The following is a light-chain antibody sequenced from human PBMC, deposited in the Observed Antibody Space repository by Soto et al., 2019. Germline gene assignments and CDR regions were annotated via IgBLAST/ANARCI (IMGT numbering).Light chain of an antibody. J-gene: IGKJ4*01. CDR3: QQLKTYPPS. Sequence: DIQLTQSPSFLSASVGDRVSITCRASQDIGHYLAWYQQRPGQAPRLLIYASSTLESGVPSRFSGSESGTEFTLTVSSLQPEDVATYYCQQLKTYPPSFGGGTKVEVK. CDR1: QDIGHY. V-gene: IGKV1-9*01. CDR2: ASS.